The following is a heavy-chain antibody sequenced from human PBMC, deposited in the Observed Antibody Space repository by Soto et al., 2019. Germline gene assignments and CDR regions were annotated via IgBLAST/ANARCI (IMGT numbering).Heavy chain of an antibody. CDR3: AKGIAARPDNWFDP. J-gene: IGHJ5*02. CDR2: ISGSGGST. CDR1: GFTFSSYA. V-gene: IGHV3-23*01. D-gene: IGHD6-6*01. Sequence: GGSLRLSCAASGFTFSSYAMSWVRQAPGKGLEWVSAISGSGGSTYYADSVKGQFTISRDNSKNTLYLQMNSLRAEDTAVYYCAKGIAARPDNWFDPWGQGTLVTVSS.